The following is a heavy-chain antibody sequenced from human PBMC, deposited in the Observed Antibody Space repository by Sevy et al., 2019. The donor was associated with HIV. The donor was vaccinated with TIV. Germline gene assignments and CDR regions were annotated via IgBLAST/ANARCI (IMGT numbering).Heavy chain of an antibody. CDR2: ISSSSSTI. D-gene: IGHD3-10*01. CDR1: GFTFSTYS. J-gene: IGHJ4*02. CDR3: ARTTYYYGSGSYKYFDY. Sequence: GGSLRLSCAASGFTFSTYSMNWVRQAPGKGLEWVSYISSSSSTIYYAHSVKGRFTISRDNAKNSLYLQMNSLRDEDTAVYYCARTTYYYGSGSYKYFDYWGQGTLVTVSS. V-gene: IGHV3-48*02.